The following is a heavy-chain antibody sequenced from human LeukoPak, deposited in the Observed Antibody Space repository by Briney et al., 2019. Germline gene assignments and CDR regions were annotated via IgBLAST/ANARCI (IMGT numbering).Heavy chain of an antibody. V-gene: IGHV3-21*01. CDR1: GFTFSSCS. CDR2: ISSSSSYI. D-gene: IGHD2-15*01. CDR3: ARDKGYCSGGSCPGGELFDY. J-gene: IGHJ4*02. Sequence: GGSLRLSCAASGFTFSSCSMNWVRQAPGKGLEWVSSISSSSSYIYYADSVKGRFTISRDNAKNSLYLQMNSLRAEDTAVYYCARDKGYCSGGSCPGGELFDYWGQGTLVTVSS.